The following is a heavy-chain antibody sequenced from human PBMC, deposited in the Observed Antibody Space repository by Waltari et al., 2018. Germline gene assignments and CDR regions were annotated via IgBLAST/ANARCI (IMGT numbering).Heavy chain of an antibody. V-gene: IGHV4-59*11. CDR2: IYYSGST. D-gene: IGHD6-13*01. CDR3: ARSSFAYYMDV. J-gene: IGHJ6*03. Sequence: QVQLQESGPGLVKPSETLSPTCTVSGGSISSHYWSWIRQPPGKGLEWIGYIYYSGSTNYNPSLKSRVTISVDTSKNQFSLKLSSVTAADTAVYYCARSSFAYYMDVWGKGTTVTVSS. CDR1: GGSISSHY.